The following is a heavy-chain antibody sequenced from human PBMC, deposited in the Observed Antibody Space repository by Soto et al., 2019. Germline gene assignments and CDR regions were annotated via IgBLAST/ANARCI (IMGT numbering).Heavy chain of an antibody. CDR1: GGTFVRHV. Sequence: QVQLVQSGAEVKKPESSVKVSCKTSGGTFVRHVISWVRQAPGQGPEWMGKINPLSGIPNYAQKFQDRVTFTADTDSSTAYMELSSVRSDDPAVYYCAAPACAATWCSPSHNLDRWGQGTLVTVSS. J-gene: IGHJ5*02. V-gene: IGHV1-69*09. CDR2: INPLSGIP. CDR3: AAPACAATWCSPSHNLDR. D-gene: IGHD2-2*01.